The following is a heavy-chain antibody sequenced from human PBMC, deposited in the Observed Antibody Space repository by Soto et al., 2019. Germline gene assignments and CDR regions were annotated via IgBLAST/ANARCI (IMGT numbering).Heavy chain of an antibody. CDR3: ARDKAGLGRYGMDV. CDR1: GVAFSGYY. J-gene: IGHJ6*02. Sequence: QVQLQQWGAGLLKPSETLSLTCTASGVAFSGYYWSWIRQPPGKGLEWIGEINHRGSTNYNPSLKSRVIISIDMSKNQFSLNLSSVTAADTAVYYCARDKAGLGRYGMDVWGQGTTVSVSS. D-gene: IGHD6-19*01. CDR2: INHRGST. V-gene: IGHV4-34*02.